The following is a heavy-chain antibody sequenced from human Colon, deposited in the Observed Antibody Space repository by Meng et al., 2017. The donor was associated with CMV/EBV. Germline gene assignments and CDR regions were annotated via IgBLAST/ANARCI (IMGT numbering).Heavy chain of an antibody. CDR1: GYTFTDYG. CDR2: ISSSNGNT. Sequence: ASVKVSCKASGYTFTDYGISWLRQAPGQGLQWMGWISSSNGNTNYTQNLQGRVTMTTDTSTSTAYMEVRSLRSDDTAVYYCARSNLWQNYYYYYTMDVWGQGTAVTVSS. D-gene: IGHD2-21*01. CDR3: ARSNLWQNYYYYYTMDV. V-gene: IGHV1-18*01. J-gene: IGHJ6*02.